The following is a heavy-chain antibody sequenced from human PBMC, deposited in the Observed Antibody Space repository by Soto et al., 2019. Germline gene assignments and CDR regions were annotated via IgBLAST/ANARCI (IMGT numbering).Heavy chain of an antibody. CDR1: GFSFSDFG. D-gene: IGHD2-15*01. V-gene: IGHV3-30*18. Sequence: HPGGSLRLSCAASGFSFSDFGMYWVRQAPGKGLEWVAVVSNAGSSTFYVDSVKGRFTISRDNSKRTVYLQMNSLRAEDTAVYYGAKGYLYCSGGSCYGPVDFWGQGTLVTVSS. CDR3: AKGYLYCSGGSCYGPVDF. CDR2: VSNAGSST. J-gene: IGHJ4*02.